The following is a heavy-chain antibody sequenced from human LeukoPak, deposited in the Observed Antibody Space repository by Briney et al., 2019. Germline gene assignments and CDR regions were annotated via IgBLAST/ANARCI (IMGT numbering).Heavy chain of an antibody. CDR3: ASQWELHPAF. J-gene: IGHJ4*02. D-gene: IGHD1-26*01. Sequence: GGSLRLSCAASGFTFSDYSMNWVRQAPGRGLEWVSSISSGSTYIYYVDSVRGRFTISRDNAKKSLYLQMNSLRAEDTAVYYCASQWELHPAFWGQGTLATVSS. V-gene: IGHV3-21*01. CDR1: GFTFSDYS. CDR2: ISSGSTYI.